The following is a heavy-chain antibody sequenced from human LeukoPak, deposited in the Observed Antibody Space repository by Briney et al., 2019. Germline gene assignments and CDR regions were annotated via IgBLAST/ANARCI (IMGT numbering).Heavy chain of an antibody. J-gene: IGHJ4*02. CDR1: GFTFSDYY. D-gene: IGHD6-13*01. CDR3: ARGKPEYSSSWYYFDY. Sequence: GGSLRLSRAASGFTFSDYYMSWIRQAPGKGLEWVSYISSSSSYTNYADSVKGRFTISRDNAKNSLYLQMNSLRAEDTAVYYCARGKPEYSSSWYYFDYWGLGTLVTVSS. V-gene: IGHV3-11*06. CDR2: ISSSSSYT.